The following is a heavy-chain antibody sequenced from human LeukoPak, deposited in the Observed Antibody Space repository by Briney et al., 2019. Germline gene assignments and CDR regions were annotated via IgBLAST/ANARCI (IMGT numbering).Heavy chain of an antibody. CDR3: ARQPRYAPEFDY. CDR2: IYYSGST. D-gene: IGHD3-9*01. Sequence: PSETLSLTCTVSGGSISSSSYYWGWIRQPPRKGLEWIGSIYYSGSTYYNPSLKSRVTISVDTSKNQFSLKLSSVTAADTAVYYCARQPRYAPEFDYWGQGTLVTVSS. CDR1: GGSISSSSYY. J-gene: IGHJ4*02. V-gene: IGHV4-39*01.